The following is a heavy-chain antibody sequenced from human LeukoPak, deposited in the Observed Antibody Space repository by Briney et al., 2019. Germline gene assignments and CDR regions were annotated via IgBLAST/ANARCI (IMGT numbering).Heavy chain of an antibody. D-gene: IGHD2-2*01. J-gene: IGHJ6*02. CDR2: ISYDGSNK. Sequence: PGRALRLSCAASGVTCSSYAMHWGRQAPGKGLEWVAVISYDGSNKYYADSVKGRFTISRDNSKNTLYLQMNSLRAEDTAVYYCARFAVVVVPAAAYYGMDVWGQGTTVTVSS. CDR1: GVTCSSYA. V-gene: IGHV3-30-3*01. CDR3: ARFAVVVVPAAAYYGMDV.